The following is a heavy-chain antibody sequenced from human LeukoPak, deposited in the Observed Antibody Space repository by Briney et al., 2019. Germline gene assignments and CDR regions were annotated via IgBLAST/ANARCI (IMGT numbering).Heavy chain of an antibody. D-gene: IGHD3-22*01. CDR1: GYTFTSYG. V-gene: IGHV1-18*01. Sequence: ASVKVSCKASGYTFTSYGISWVRQAPGQGLEWMGWISAYNGNTNYAQKLQGRVTMTTDTSTSTAYMELRSLRSDDTAVYYCARAMIVVDITRGGWFDPWGQGTLVTVSS. J-gene: IGHJ5*02. CDR3: ARAMIVVDITRGGWFDP. CDR2: ISAYNGNT.